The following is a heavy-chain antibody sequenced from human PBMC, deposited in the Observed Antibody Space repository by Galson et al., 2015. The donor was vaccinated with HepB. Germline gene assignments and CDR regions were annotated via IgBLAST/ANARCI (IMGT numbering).Heavy chain of an antibody. CDR2: ISSSSSYT. J-gene: IGHJ4*02. CDR3: ARQSYYYDSSGYYPAFDY. CDR1: GFTFSDYY. D-gene: IGHD3-22*01. Sequence: SLRLSCAASGFTFSDYYMSWIRQAPGKGLEWVSYISSSSSYTNYADSVKGRFTISRDNAKNSLYLQMNSLRAEDTAVYYCARQSYYYDSSGYYPAFDYWGQGTLVTVSS. V-gene: IGHV3-11*06.